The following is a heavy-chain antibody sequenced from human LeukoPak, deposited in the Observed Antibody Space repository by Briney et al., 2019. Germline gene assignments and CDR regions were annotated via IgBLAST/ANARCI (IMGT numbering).Heavy chain of an antibody. D-gene: IGHD1-14*01. J-gene: IGHJ4*02. Sequence: GASVKVSCKTSGYPFTAYYMHWVRQAPGQGLEWMGIINPSGGTTNYAQNSQGRVTMTRDTSTSTAYMELSSLRSEDTAVYYCARTTRPETRFDYWGQGTLVTVSS. V-gene: IGHV1-46*01. CDR2: INPSGGTT. CDR3: ARTTRPETRFDY. CDR1: GYPFTAYY.